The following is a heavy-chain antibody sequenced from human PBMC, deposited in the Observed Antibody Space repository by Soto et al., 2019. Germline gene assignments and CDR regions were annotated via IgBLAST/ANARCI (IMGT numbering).Heavy chain of an antibody. CDR3: AKDPNGDYVGAFDS. CDR1: GFAFSSYA. D-gene: IGHD4-17*01. J-gene: IGHJ4*02. V-gene: IGHV3-23*01. Sequence: EVQLLESGGGLVQPGGSLRLSCAASGFAFSSYAMTWVRQVPGKRLEYVASITGSGAGTFYADSVKGRFTISRDNSKNTLYLQLSSLRAEDTAIYFCAKDPNGDYVGAFDSWGQGSLVTVSS. CDR2: ITGSGAGT.